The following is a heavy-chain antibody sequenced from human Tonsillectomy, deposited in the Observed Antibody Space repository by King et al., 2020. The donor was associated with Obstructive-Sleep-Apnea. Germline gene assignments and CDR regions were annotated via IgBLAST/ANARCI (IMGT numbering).Heavy chain of an antibody. V-gene: IGHV3-33*06. J-gene: IGHJ4*02. CDR2: IWDDGGNK. D-gene: IGHD3-22*01. CDR3: AKDLDYYDSSPMDY. Sequence: VQLVEAGRGVVQPGRSLRLSCAASGFTFSSYGMHWGRQAPGKGLEWVAVIWDDGGNKYYCDSVKGRFTISRDNSKNTLYLQMNSLRAEDTAVYYCAKDLDYYDSSPMDYWGQGTLVTVSS. CDR1: GFTFSSYG.